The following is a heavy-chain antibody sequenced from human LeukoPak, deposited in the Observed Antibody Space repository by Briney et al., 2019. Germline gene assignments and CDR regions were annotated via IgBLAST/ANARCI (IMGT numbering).Heavy chain of an antibody. V-gene: IGHV1-18*01. CDR1: GGTFSSYA. J-gene: IGHJ4*02. CDR3: ARDRLSAAGGWDLVFDY. CDR2: ISAYNGNT. Sequence: GASVKVSCKASGGTFSSYAISWVRQAPGQGLEWMGWISAYNGNTDYAQKLQGRVTMTTDTSTSTAYVELRSLRSDDTAVYYCARDRLSAAGGWDLVFDYWGQGTLVTVSS. D-gene: IGHD1-26*01.